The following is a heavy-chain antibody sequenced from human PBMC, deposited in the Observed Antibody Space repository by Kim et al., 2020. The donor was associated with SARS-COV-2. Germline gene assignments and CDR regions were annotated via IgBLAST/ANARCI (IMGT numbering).Heavy chain of an antibody. V-gene: IGHV4-34*01. CDR3: ARGRGSSGWSRW. CDR2: INHSGST. J-gene: IGHJ4*02. D-gene: IGHD6-19*01. Sequence: SETLSLTCAVYGGSFSGYYWSWIRQPPGKGLEWIGEINHSGSTNYNPSLKSRVTISVDTSKNQFSLKLSSVTAADTAVYYCARGRGSSGWSRWWGQGTLVTVSS. CDR1: GGSFSGYY.